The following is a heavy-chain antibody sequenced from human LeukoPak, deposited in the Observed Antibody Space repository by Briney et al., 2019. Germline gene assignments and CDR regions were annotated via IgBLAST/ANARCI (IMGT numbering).Heavy chain of an antibody. CDR2: ISGSGGST. CDR1: GFTFTTYA. J-gene: IGHJ4*02. V-gene: IGHV3-23*01. D-gene: IGHD1-14*01. Sequence: PGGSLRLSCAACGFTFTTYAMTWVRQAPGKGLEWVSSISGSGGSTYYADSVKGRFTISRDKSKNTLYLQMNSLRVEDTALYYCAKDRTGGEPYYFDYWGQGTLVTLSS. CDR3: AKDRTGGEPYYFDY.